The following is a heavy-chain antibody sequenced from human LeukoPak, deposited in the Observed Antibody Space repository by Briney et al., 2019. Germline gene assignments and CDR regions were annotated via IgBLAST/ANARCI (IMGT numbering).Heavy chain of an antibody. V-gene: IGHV1-2*02. D-gene: IGHD1-26*01. CDR1: GYTFTGYY. CDR2: INPNSGGT. CDR3: AMAPHRGSYGY. J-gene: IGHJ4*02. Sequence: APVKVSCKASGYTFTGYYMHWVRQAPGQGLEWMGWINPNSGGTNYAQKFQGRVTMTRDASISTAYMELSRLRSDDTAVYYCAMAPHRGSYGYWGQGTLVTVSS.